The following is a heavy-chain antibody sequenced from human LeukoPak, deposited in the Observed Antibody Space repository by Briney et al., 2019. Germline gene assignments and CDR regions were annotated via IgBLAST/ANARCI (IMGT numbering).Heavy chain of an antibody. CDR2: IYYSGST. CDR1: GGSISNYY. D-gene: IGHD3-22*01. V-gene: IGHV4-59*01. Sequence: SSETLSLTCTVSGGSISNYYWSWIRQPPGKGLEWIGYIYYSGSTNYNPSLKSRVTISVDTSKNQFSLKLSSVTAADTAVYYCARAIYDSSGYSFDYWGQGTLVTVSS. CDR3: ARAIYDSSGYSFDY. J-gene: IGHJ4*02.